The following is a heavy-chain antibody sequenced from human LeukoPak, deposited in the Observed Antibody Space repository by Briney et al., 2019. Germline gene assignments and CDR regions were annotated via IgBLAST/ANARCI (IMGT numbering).Heavy chain of an antibody. CDR3: ARGAKWAYYFDY. J-gene: IGHJ4*02. Sequence: GSLRLSCAASAFTFNTYWMHWVRQVPGRGLEWVSRINGDESSTNYADSVKGRFTISRDNAKDTLYLRMNSLTAEDTAVYYCARGAKWAYYFDYWGQGTLVTVSS. D-gene: IGHD1-26*01. CDR2: INGDESST. CDR1: AFTFNTYW. V-gene: IGHV3-74*01.